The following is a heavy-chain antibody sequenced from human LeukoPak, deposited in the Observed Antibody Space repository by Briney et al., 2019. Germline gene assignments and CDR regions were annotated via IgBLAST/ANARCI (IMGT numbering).Heavy chain of an antibody. CDR2: IYYSGST. D-gene: IGHD3-10*01. V-gene: IGHV4-39*01. CDR1: GGSISSNSYY. Sequence: SETLSLTCTVSGGSISSNSYYWGWLRQPPGKGLEWIGSIYYSGSTYYNPSLKSRVTISVDTSKNQFSLKLSSVTAADTAVYYCATKGGSGSSYFDYWGQGTLVTVSS. CDR3: ATKGGSGSSYFDY. J-gene: IGHJ4*02.